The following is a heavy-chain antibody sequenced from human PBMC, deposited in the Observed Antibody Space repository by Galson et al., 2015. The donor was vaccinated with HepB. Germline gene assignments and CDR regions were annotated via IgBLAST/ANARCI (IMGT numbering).Heavy chain of an antibody. J-gene: IGHJ6*02. CDR2: FDPEDGET. Sequence: SVKVSCKVSGYTLTELSMHWVRQAPGKGLEWMGGFDPEDGETIYAQKFQGRVTMTEDTSTDTAYMELSSLRSEDTAVYYCATVHGSGKNYYYYGMDVWGQGTTVTVSS. CDR1: GYTLTELS. V-gene: IGHV1-24*01. CDR3: ATVHGSGKNYYYYGMDV. D-gene: IGHD3-10*01.